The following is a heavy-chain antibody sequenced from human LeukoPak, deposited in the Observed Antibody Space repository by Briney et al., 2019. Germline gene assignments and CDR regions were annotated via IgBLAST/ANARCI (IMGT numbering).Heavy chain of an antibody. D-gene: IGHD6-13*01. V-gene: IGHV1-46*01. CDR1: GYTLTRYN. J-gene: IGHJ4*02. CDR2: IKASRGST. CDR3: ARDSSNWSIDY. Sequence: VSVKVSCKASGYTLTRYNMHWVRQAPGQGLEWMGIIKASRGSTRYGEKFQGRVTMTRDTSTSTVYMELSSLRSEDTAVYYCARDSSNWSIDYWGQGTLVTVSS.